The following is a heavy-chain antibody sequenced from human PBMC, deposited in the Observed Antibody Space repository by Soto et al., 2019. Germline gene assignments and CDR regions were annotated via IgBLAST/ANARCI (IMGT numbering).Heavy chain of an antibody. CDR1: GFTFSSYW. J-gene: IGHJ3*02. CDR3: ARYGDWNPGHAFDI. D-gene: IGHD1-1*01. Sequence: EVQLVESGGGLVQPGGSLRLSCAASGFTFSSYWMSWVRQAPGKGLEWVANIKQDGSEKYYVDSVKGRFTISRDNAKNSLYLQMNSLRAEDTAVYYCARYGDWNPGHAFDIWGQGTMVTVSS. CDR2: IKQDGSEK. V-gene: IGHV3-7*01.